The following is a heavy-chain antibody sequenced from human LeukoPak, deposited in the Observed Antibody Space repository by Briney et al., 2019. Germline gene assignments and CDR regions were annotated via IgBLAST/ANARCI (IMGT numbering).Heavy chain of an antibody. CDR1: GFTFSSYW. CDR3: SRDLRGRDDY. Sequence: GGSLRLSCAASGFTFSSYWMHWVRQAPGKGLVWVSRINTGGSTTDYADSVKGRFTISRDNAKNTLYLQMNSLRAEDTAVYYCSRDLRGRDDYWGQGILVIVSS. CDR2: INTGGSTT. J-gene: IGHJ4*02. D-gene: IGHD5-24*01. V-gene: IGHV3-74*01.